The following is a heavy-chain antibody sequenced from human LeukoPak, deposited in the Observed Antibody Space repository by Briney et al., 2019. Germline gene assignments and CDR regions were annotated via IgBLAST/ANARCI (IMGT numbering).Heavy chain of an antibody. D-gene: IGHD3-22*01. CDR1: GYTFTSYD. V-gene: IGHV1-18*01. CDR2: ISAYNGNT. CDR3: ARDLPPHYYDSSGYYYVATFDY. Sequence: ASVKVSCKASGYTFTSYDTNWVRQAPGQGLEWMGWISAYNGNTNYAQKLQGRVTMTTDTSTSTAYMELRSLRSDDTAVYYCARDLPPHYYDSSGYYYVATFDYWGQGTLVTVSS. J-gene: IGHJ4*02.